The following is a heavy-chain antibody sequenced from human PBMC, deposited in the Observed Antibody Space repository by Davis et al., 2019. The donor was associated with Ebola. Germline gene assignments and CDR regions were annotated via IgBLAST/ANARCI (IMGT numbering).Heavy chain of an antibody. CDR3: AKARSSWTPFDY. V-gene: IGHV3-23*01. CDR1: GFTFDDYG. CDR2: TSSGGSTT. J-gene: IGHJ4*02. D-gene: IGHD6-13*01. Sequence: GESLKISCAASGFTFDDYGMSWVRQAPGRGLEWVSTTSSGGSTTYYADSVKGRFTISRDNSKNTLYLQMNSLRVDDTAVYYCAKARSSWTPFDYWGQGTLVTVSS.